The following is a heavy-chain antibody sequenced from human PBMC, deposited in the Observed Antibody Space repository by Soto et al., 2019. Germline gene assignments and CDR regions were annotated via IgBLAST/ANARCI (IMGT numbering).Heavy chain of an antibody. CDR3: ARDSGDSSGYYYGRYFDY. CDR2: ISYDGSNK. J-gene: IGHJ4*02. V-gene: IGHV3-30-3*01. Sequence: GGSLRLSCAASGFTFSSYAMHWVRQAPGKGLEWVAVISYDGSNKYYADSVKGRFIISRDNSKNTLYLQMNSLRAEDTAVYYCARDSGDSSGYYYGRYFDYWGQGTLVTVSS. CDR1: GFTFSSYA. D-gene: IGHD3-22*01.